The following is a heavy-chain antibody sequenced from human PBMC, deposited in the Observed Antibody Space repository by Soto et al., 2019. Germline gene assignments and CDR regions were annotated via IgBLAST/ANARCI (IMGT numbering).Heavy chain of an antibody. J-gene: IGHJ5*02. CDR1: GDSISSGTYY. D-gene: IGHD6-13*01. CDR3: TGEQYASSWT. V-gene: IGHV4-39*02. CDR2: MHYSGYT. Sequence: QLQLKESGPGLVKPSETLSLTCTVSGDSISSGTYYWAWVRQPPGKGLEWIGSMHYSGYTFYSPSLRRRVALSVDTSKNQFSLNVASVSAADTAVYYCTGEQYASSWTWGQGTLVTVSS.